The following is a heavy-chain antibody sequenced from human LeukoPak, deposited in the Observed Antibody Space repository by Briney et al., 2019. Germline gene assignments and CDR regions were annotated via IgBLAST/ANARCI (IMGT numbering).Heavy chain of an antibody. CDR3: ARYRGGGDYDF. CDR2: IKQDGNVT. Sequence: GGSLRLSCAASGFTFSSYWMTWVRQAPGKGLEWVATIKQDGNVTYYLDSVNGRFTISRDNAKNSLYLQMNSLRAEDTAVYFCARYRGGGDYDFWGQGTLVTVSS. V-gene: IGHV3-7*04. J-gene: IGHJ4*02. D-gene: IGHD4-17*01. CDR1: GFTFSSYW.